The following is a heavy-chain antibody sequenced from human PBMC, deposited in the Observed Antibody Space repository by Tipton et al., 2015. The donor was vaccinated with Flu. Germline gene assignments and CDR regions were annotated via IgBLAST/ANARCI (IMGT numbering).Heavy chain of an antibody. V-gene: IGHV4-39*07. Sequence: TLSLTCSVSGDSMTCSRYYWGWIRQPPGKGLEWIGSIFHSGSTYYNPSLKSRVTISVDTSKNQFSLKLISVTAADTAVYYCARVSPGVESWFDPWGQGTLVTVSS. CDR2: IFHSGST. D-gene: IGHD3-3*01. CDR1: GDSMTCSRYY. CDR3: ARVSPGVESWFDP. J-gene: IGHJ5*02.